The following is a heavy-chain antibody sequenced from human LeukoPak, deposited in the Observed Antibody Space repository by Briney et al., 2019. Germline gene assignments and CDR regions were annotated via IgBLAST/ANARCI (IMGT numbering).Heavy chain of an antibody. CDR1: GGSISSSSYH. CDR2: IYYSGST. V-gene: IGHV4-39*01. CDR3: ARHVLLGNYPDYFDS. J-gene: IGHJ4*02. D-gene: IGHD1-7*01. Sequence: SETLSLTCTVSGGSISSSSYHWGWIRQPPGKGLEWIGSIYYSGSTLYNPSLKSRVTISVDTSKNQFSLKLSSVTAADTTVYFFARHVLLGNYPDYFDSWGQGTLVTVSS.